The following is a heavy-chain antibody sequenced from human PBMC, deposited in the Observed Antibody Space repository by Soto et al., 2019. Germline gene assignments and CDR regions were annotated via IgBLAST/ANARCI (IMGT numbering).Heavy chain of an antibody. D-gene: IGHD3-3*01. CDR2: INSDGSST. J-gene: IGHJ6*02. CDR1: GFTFSSYW. Sequence: EVQLVESGGGLVQPGGSLRLSCAASGFTFSSYWMHWVRQAPGKGLVWVSRINSDGSSTSYADSVKGRFTISRDNAKNTLYLQMNSLRAEDTAVYYCARGYYDFLELGMDVWGQGTTVTVSS. V-gene: IGHV3-74*01. CDR3: ARGYYDFLELGMDV.